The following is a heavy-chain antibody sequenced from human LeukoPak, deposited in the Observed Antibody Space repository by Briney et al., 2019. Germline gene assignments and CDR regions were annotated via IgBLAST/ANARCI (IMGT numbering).Heavy chain of an antibody. Sequence: PSETLSLTCTVFGDSISSYYWSWIRQPPGKGLEWIGYIYYSGNTNYNPSLKSRVTISVDTSKNQFSLKLSSVTAADTAVYYCARSHSSGYAYYFDYWGQGTLVTVSS. V-gene: IGHV4-59*12. CDR3: ARSHSSGYAYYFDY. D-gene: IGHD3-22*01. CDR1: GDSISSYY. CDR2: IYYSGNT. J-gene: IGHJ4*02.